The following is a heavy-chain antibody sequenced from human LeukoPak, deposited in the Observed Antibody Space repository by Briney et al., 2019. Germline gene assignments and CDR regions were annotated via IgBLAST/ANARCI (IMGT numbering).Heavy chain of an antibody. CDR1: GFTFSDYA. V-gene: IGHV3-30-3*01. Sequence: GGSLRLSCAASGFTFSDYAMHWVRQAPGKGLEWVAVISKDGSDKYYPGSVRGRFTISRDNSKNTIYLQMDSLRAEDMAIYYCARDYWWNYDYWGQGALVTVSS. CDR3: ARDYWWNYDY. CDR2: ISKDGSDK. J-gene: IGHJ4*02. D-gene: IGHD1-7*01.